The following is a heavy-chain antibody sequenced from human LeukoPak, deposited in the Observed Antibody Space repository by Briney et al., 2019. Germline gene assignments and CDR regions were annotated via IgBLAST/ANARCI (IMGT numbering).Heavy chain of an antibody. V-gene: IGHV4-39*01. J-gene: IGHJ4*02. CDR3: ASQSTYYDSSGYYYSLFDY. CDR1: GGSISSSSYY. Sequence: SETLSLTCTVSGGSISSSSYYWGWTRQPPGKGLEWIGSIYYSGSTYYNPSLKSRVTISVDTSKNQFSLKLSSVTAADTAVYYCASQSTYYDSSGYYYSLFDYWGQGTLVTVSS. D-gene: IGHD3-22*01. CDR2: IYYSGST.